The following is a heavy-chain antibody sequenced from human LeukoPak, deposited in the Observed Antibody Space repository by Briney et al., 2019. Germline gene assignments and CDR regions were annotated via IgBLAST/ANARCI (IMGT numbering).Heavy chain of an antibody. V-gene: IGHV3-74*01. Sequence: GGSLRLSCAASGFTFSSYWMHWVRQAPGKGLVWVSRINSDGISTTYADSVKGRFTISRVNAKDTLYLQMNRLRAEDAAVYYCARGTYWFDPWGQGTLVTVS. CDR2: INSDGIST. J-gene: IGHJ5*02. CDR1: GFTFSSYW. CDR3: ARGTYWFDP.